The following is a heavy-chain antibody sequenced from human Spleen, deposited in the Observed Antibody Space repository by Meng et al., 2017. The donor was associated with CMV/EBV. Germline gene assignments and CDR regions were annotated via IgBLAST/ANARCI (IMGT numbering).Heavy chain of an antibody. CDR2: IYSGGSA. CDR1: GFTFSSYG. J-gene: IGHJ5*02. V-gene: IGHV3-NL1*01. Sequence: GESLKISCAASGFTFSSYGMHWVRQAPGKGLEWVSVIYSGGSAYYADSVRDRFTISRDNSKNTVHLQMNSLRAEDTAVYYCTRDIGYYWFDPWGQGTLVIVSS. D-gene: IGHD3-22*01. CDR3: TRDIGYYWFDP.